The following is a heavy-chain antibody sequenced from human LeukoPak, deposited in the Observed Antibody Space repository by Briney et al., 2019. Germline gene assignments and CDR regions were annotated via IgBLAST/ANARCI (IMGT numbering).Heavy chain of an antibody. CDR3: AKTITVAGYDY. CDR2: ISSSGGRT. J-gene: IGHJ4*02. CDR1: GFTFSDYY. D-gene: IGHD6-19*01. Sequence: GGSLRLSCAASGFTFSDYYMTWVRQAPGKGLEWVSTISSSGGRTYYADSVKGRFTISRDNSKNTLYLQMNSLRAEDTAVYYCAKTITVAGYDYWGQGTLVTVSS. V-gene: IGHV3-23*01.